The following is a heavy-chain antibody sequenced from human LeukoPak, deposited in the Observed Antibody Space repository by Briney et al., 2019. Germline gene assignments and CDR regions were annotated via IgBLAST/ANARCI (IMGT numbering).Heavy chain of an antibody. CDR1: GFTFSDYS. Sequence: GGSLRLSCAASGFTFSDYSMTWIRQAPGKGLERVSYISSSGGPIHYADAVKGRFTISRDNAKNSLYLQMNSLRAEDTAVYYCARDQGATTLVDYWGQGTLVTVSS. V-gene: IGHV3-11*04. CDR3: ARDQGATTLVDY. D-gene: IGHD1-26*01. J-gene: IGHJ4*02. CDR2: ISSSGGPI.